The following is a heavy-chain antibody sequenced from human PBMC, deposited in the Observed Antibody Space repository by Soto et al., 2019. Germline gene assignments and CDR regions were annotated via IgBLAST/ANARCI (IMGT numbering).Heavy chain of an antibody. Sequence: GGSLRLSCAASGFTFDDYGMSWVRQAPGKGLEWVSGINWNGGSTGYADSVKGRFTISRDNAKNSLYLQMNSLRAEDTALYHCARDYRLTSFDYWGQGTLVTVSS. V-gene: IGHV3-20*01. D-gene: IGHD3-16*02. CDR2: INWNGGST. J-gene: IGHJ4*02. CDR1: GFTFDDYG. CDR3: ARDYRLTSFDY.